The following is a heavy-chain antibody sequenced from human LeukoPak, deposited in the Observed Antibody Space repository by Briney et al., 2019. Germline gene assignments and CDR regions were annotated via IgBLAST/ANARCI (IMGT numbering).Heavy chain of an antibody. D-gene: IGHD3-22*01. CDR2: IYHSGST. V-gene: IGHV4-4*02. CDR3: AGSDYYDSSGSNAFDI. CDR1: GGSISSSNW. Sequence: SETLPLTCAVSGGSISSSNWWSWVRQPPGKGLEWIGEIYHSGSTNYNPSLKSRVTISVDKSKNQFSLKLSSVTAADTAVYYCAGSDYYDSSGSNAFDIWGQGTMVTVSS. J-gene: IGHJ3*02.